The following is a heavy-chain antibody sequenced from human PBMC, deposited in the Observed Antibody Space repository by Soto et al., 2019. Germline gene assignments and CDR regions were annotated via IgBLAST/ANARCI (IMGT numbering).Heavy chain of an antibody. J-gene: IGHJ5*02. V-gene: IGHV3-48*02. Sequence: GGSLRLSCEGSGFTFSAYAMNWVRQAPGKGLEWVSYISSRSDTLYYADSVKGRFTISRDNAKNSVYLQVNNLRDEDTAMYFCAKGKSTGDIDWFDPWGQGSLVTVSS. CDR3: AKGKSTGDIDWFDP. D-gene: IGHD3-10*01. CDR1: GFTFSAYA. CDR2: ISSRSDTL.